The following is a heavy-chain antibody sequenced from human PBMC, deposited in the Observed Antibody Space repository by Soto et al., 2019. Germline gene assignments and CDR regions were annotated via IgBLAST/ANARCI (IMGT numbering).Heavy chain of an antibody. CDR1: GFTFSNYA. CDR2: VSYDGSKQ. CDR3: ARDRVYYYDNSGYYNFDY. Sequence: QVQLVESGRGVVQPGRSLRVSCAASGFTFSNYAMHWVRQAPGKGLEWVAVVSYDGSKQFYADSVEGRFTISRDSSKSTLYLHMDNLRDEDTAVYYCARDRVYYYDNSGYYNFDYWGQGTLVTVSS. J-gene: IGHJ4*02. D-gene: IGHD3-22*01. V-gene: IGHV3-30-3*01.